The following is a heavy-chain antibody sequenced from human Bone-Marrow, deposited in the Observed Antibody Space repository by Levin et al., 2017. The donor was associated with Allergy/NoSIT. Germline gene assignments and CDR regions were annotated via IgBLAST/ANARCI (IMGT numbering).Heavy chain of an antibody. CDR2: ISGSSSTK. Sequence: SCTASGFTFSIYNMNWVRQAPGKGLEWISYISGSSSTKYYTDSVQGRFTISRDNAKNSLYLQMNSLRDEDTAVYYCARDTLYYSFYMDVWGKGTTVTVS. CDR3: ARDTLYYSFYMDV. V-gene: IGHV3-48*02. J-gene: IGHJ6*03. CDR1: GFTFSIYN.